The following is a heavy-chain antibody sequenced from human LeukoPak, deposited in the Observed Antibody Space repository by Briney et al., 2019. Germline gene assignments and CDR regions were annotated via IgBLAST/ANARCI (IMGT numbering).Heavy chain of an antibody. J-gene: IGHJ6*02. D-gene: IGHD5-12*01. Sequence: PGGSLRLSCAASGFTFSSYAMSWVRQAPGKGLEWVSAISGSGGSTYYADSVKGRFTISRDNSKNTLYLQMNSLRAEDTAVYYCAKGRRYSGYDNYYYYGMDVWGQGTTVTVSS. CDR3: AKGRRYSGYDNYYYYGMDV. V-gene: IGHV3-23*01. CDR2: ISGSGGST. CDR1: GFTFSSYA.